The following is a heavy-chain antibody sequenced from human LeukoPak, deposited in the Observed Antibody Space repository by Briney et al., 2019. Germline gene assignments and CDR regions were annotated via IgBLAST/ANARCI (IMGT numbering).Heavy chain of an antibody. V-gene: IGHV4-59*01. Sequence: SETLSLTCTVSGGSISSYYWSWIRQPPGKGLEWIGYIYNRGSTNYNPSLKSRVTISVDTSKNQFSLKLSSVTAADTAVYYCARGHNYDFWSGYEPNWFDPWGQGTLVTVSS. J-gene: IGHJ5*02. CDR2: IYNRGST. CDR3: ARGHNYDFWSGYEPNWFDP. CDR1: GGSISSYY. D-gene: IGHD3-3*01.